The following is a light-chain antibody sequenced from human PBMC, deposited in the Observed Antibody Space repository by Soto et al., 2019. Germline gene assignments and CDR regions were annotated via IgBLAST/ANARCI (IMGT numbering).Light chain of an antibody. Sequence: NFMLTQPHSVSESPGKTVAISCTGSSGSIASNYVQWYQQRPGSAPTTVIYEDNQRPSVVPDRFSGSIDISSNSASLTISGLKTEDEADYYCQSYDSTNWVFGGGTQLTVL. CDR3: QSYDSTNWV. CDR2: EDN. V-gene: IGLV6-57*02. J-gene: IGLJ3*02. CDR1: SGSIASNY.